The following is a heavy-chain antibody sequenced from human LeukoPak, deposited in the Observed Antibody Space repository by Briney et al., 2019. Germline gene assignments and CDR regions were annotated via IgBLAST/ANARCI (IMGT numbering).Heavy chain of an antibody. CDR3: AKPAFCGGDCFLFGFDY. CDR2: IRFDGNNK. J-gene: IGHJ4*02. Sequence: GGSLRLSCAAACFTFTTSGMHWVRQAPGKGREWVASIRFDGNNKVFAASVKRRFTISRDNSKNTLYLEMYSLRVEDTAVYYCAKPAFCGGDCFLFGFDYWGQGALVTASS. CDR1: CFTFTTSG. D-gene: IGHD2-21*01. V-gene: IGHV3-30*02.